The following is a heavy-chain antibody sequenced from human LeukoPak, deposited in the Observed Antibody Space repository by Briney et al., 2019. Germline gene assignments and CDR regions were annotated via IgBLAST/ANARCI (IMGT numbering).Heavy chain of an antibody. Sequence: GGSLRLSCAASKFTFRDYEMNWVRQAPGKGLEWLSYISSSGTTIYYAESVKGRFTISRDNAKYSLYLQMNTLRAEDTAVYYRAGGGNWFDPWGQGTLVTVSS. D-gene: IGHD3-16*01. CDR2: ISSSGTTI. J-gene: IGHJ5*02. CDR3: AGGGNWFDP. CDR1: KFTFRDYE. V-gene: IGHV3-48*03.